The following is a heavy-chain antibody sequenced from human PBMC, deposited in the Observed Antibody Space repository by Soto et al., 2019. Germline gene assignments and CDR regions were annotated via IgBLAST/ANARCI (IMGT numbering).Heavy chain of an antibody. CDR3: ARGPPFVY. V-gene: IGHV4-30-2*01. J-gene: IGHJ4*02. D-gene: IGHD1-20*01. CDR1: GGSISSGGYS. Sequence: SETLSLTCAVSGGSISSGGYSWSWIRHPPGKGLEWIGYIYHSGSTYYNPSLKSRVTIPVDRSKNQFSLKLNSVTAADTAVYYCARGPPFVYWGQRTLVTVSS. CDR2: IYHSGST.